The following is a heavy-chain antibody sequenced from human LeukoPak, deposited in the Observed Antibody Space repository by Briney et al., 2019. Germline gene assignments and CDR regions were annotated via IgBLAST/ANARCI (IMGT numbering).Heavy chain of an antibody. CDR3: ARGYSGSYRSPYGY. Sequence: PSETLSLTCTVSGGSISSYYWSWIRRPPGKGLEWIGYIYYSGSTNYNPSLKSRVTISVDTSKNQFSLKLSSVTAADTAVYFCARGYSGSYRSPYGYWGQGTLVTVSS. J-gene: IGHJ4*02. CDR2: IYYSGST. D-gene: IGHD1-26*01. CDR1: GGSISSYY. V-gene: IGHV4-59*01.